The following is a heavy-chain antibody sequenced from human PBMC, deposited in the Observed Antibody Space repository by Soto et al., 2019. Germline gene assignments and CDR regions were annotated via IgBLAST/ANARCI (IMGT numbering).Heavy chain of an antibody. V-gene: IGHV3-74*01. D-gene: IGHD3-3*01. J-gene: IGHJ6*02. CDR3: ARDQGPLRFLEWLKKPPKLYYYYGMDV. Sequence: PGGLMRLSCGASGFTIRRYWMHWVRQDPGKGLVWVSRINSDGSSTSYADSVKGRFTISRDNAKNTLYLQMNSLRAEDTAVYYCARDQGPLRFLEWLKKPPKLYYYYGMDVWGQGTTVTVSS. CDR2: INSDGSST. CDR1: GFTIRRYW.